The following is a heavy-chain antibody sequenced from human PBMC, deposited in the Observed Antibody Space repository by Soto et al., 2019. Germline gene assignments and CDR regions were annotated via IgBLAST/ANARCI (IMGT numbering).Heavy chain of an antibody. CDR3: ARHVDYHYGIDV. Sequence: PGESLKISCKASGYRFTSYWIGWVRQMPGKGLEWMGIIYPTDSDTRYSPSFQGQVTISVDKSINTAYLQWSSLKASDTAMYYWARHVDYHYGIDVWGPRTTVTVSS. CDR1: GYRFTSYW. V-gene: IGHV5-51*01. CDR2: IYPTDSDT. J-gene: IGHJ6*01.